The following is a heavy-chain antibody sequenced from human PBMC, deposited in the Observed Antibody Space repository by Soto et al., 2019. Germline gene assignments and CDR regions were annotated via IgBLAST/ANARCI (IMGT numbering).Heavy chain of an antibody. CDR2: INTDNGDT. V-gene: IGHV1-18*01. CDR3: ARVFTPAGSGELEM. D-gene: IGHD2-2*01. CDR1: GYTLSTFG. Sequence: GASVKVSCKPSGYTLSTFGITWVRQAPGQGLEWMGWINTDNGDTNYAKNFQGRVTMTTDTSTNTAYMELRSLRYDDTGVYYCARVFTPAGSGELEMWGQGTPVTGS. J-gene: IGHJ4*02.